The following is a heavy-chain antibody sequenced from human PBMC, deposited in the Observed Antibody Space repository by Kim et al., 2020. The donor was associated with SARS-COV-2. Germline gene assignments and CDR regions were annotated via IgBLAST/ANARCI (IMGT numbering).Heavy chain of an antibody. V-gene: IGHV3-49*04. D-gene: IGHD3-10*01. CDR3: TRVLYGSGSYFGAFDI. CDR1: GFTFGDYA. Sequence: GGSLRLSCTASGFTFGDYAMSWVRQAPGKGLEWVGFIRSKAYGGTTEYAASVKGRFTISRDDSKSIAYLQMNSLKTEDTAVYYCTRVLYGSGSYFGAFDIWGQGTMVTVSS. CDR2: IRSKAYGGTT. J-gene: IGHJ3*02.